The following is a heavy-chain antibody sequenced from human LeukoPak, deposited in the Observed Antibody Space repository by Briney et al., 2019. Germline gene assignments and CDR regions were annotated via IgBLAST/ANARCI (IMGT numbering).Heavy chain of an antibody. CDR2: ISGGSSTM. D-gene: IGHD3-22*01. CDR3: GRDGGHSDSSGYYYSYAFDI. V-gene: IGHV3-48*02. Sequence: GGSLRLSCAASGFAFSTYSMNWVRQAPGKGLEWISYISGGSSTMHYADSVRGRFTISRDNAKSSLYLQMNSLRDEDTAVYYCGRDGGHSDSSGYYYSYAFDIWGQGTLVTVSS. CDR1: GFAFSTYS. J-gene: IGHJ3*02.